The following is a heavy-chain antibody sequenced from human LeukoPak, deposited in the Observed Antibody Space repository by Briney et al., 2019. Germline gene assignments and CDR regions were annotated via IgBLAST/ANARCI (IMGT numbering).Heavy chain of an antibody. Sequence: PGGSLRLSCAASGFTFSSYEMNWVRQAPGKGLEWVSAISGSGGSTYYADSVKGRFTISRDNAKNSLYLQMNSLRAEDTAVYYCARVYSRVGPFDYWGQGTLVTVSS. J-gene: IGHJ4*02. D-gene: IGHD5-18*01. CDR3: ARVYSRVGPFDY. CDR2: ISGSGGST. V-gene: IGHV3-48*03. CDR1: GFTFSSYE.